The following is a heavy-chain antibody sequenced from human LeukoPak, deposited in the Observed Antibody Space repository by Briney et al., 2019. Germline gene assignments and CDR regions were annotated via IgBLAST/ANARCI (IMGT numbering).Heavy chain of an antibody. CDR3: ARRGTIFGVVINPFDY. Sequence: SETLSLTCAVYGGSFIGYYWSWIRQPPGKGLEWIGEINHSGSTNYNPSLKSRVTISVDTSKNQFSLKLSSVTAADTAVYYCARRGTIFGVVINPFDYWGQGTLVTVSS. J-gene: IGHJ4*02. V-gene: IGHV4-34*01. CDR1: GGSFIGYY. D-gene: IGHD3-3*01. CDR2: INHSGST.